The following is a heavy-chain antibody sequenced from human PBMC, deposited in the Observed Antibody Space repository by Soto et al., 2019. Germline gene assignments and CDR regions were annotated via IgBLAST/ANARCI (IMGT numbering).Heavy chain of an antibody. D-gene: IGHD2-15*01. CDR2: TYYRSKWYN. Sequence: PSQTLSLTCAISGDSVSSNSAAWNWIRQSPSRDLEWLGGTYYRSKWYNDYAVSVKSRITINPDTSKNQFSLQLNSVTPEDTAVYYCSRKTEYCSGGSCYFYYFDYWGQGTLVTVSS. J-gene: IGHJ4*02. V-gene: IGHV6-1*01. CDR3: SRKTEYCSGGSCYFYYFDY. CDR1: GDSVSSNSAA.